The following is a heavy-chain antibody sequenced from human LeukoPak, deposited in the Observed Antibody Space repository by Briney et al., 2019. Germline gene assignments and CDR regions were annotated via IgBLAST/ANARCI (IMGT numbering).Heavy chain of an antibody. J-gene: IGHJ4*02. CDR2: IQYDGSEI. D-gene: IGHD6-19*01. CDR1: GLIFSNYG. V-gene: IGHV3-30*02. CDR3: VEEAGAVAGRFDH. Sequence: GGSLRLSCAASGLIFSNYGMHWVRQAPGKGLEWVTFIQYDGSEIYHTDSVKGRFTISRDNSKNTVYLQMNSLRPEDTAVYYCVEEAGAVAGRFDHWGQGTLVTVSS.